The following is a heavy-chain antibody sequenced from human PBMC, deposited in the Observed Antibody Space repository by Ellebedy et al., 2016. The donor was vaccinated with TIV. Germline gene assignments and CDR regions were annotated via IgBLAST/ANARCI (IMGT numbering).Heavy chain of an antibody. Sequence: ASVKVSXKASGYTFTSYAMHWVRQAPGQRLEWMGWINAGNGNTKYSQKFQGRVTITRDTSASTAYMELSSLRSEDTAVYYCARDDDYGDFSLRYYGMDVWGQGTTVTVSS. J-gene: IGHJ6*02. V-gene: IGHV1-3*01. CDR2: INAGNGNT. CDR3: ARDDDYGDFSLRYYGMDV. D-gene: IGHD4-17*01. CDR1: GYTFTSYA.